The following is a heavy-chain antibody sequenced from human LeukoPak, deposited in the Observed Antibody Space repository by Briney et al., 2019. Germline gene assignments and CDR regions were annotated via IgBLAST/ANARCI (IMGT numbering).Heavy chain of an antibody. CDR2: IKQDGSEK. Sequence: PGGSLRLSCAASGFTFSSYWMSWVRQAPGKGLEWVANIKQDGSEKYYVDSVKGRFTISRDNAKNSLYLQMNSLRAEDTAVYYCARNSGSYYRRGYFDYWGQGTLVTVSS. J-gene: IGHJ4*02. CDR3: ARNSGSYYRRGYFDY. V-gene: IGHV3-7*01. D-gene: IGHD1-26*01. CDR1: GFTFSSYW.